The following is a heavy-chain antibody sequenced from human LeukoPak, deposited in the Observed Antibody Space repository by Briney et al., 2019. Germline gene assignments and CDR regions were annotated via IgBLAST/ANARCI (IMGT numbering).Heavy chain of an antibody. CDR2: INQDGSEA. CDR1: GFDISLYS. V-gene: IGHV3-7*01. J-gene: IGHJ6*03. CDR3: ARIPSGYTLGYGYYYYYMDV. D-gene: IGHD5-18*01. Sequence: GGSLRLSCAASGFDISLYSMGWVRQTPGKGLEWVVNINQDGSEAYYVGSVKGRFTISRDNAKNSLYLQMDSLRAEDTAVYYCARIPSGYTLGYGYYYYYMDVWGKGATVTVSS.